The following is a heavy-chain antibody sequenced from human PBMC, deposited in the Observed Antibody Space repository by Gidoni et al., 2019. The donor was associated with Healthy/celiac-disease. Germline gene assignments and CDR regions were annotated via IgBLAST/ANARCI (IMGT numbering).Heavy chain of an antibody. D-gene: IGHD2-8*02. J-gene: IGHJ4*02. CDR2: ISSSSSTI. CDR1: GFTFSRYS. V-gene: IGHV3-48*02. Sequence: EVQLVESGGGLVQPGGSLRLSCAASGFTFSRYSLNWVRQAPGKGLEWVSYISSSSSTIYYADSVKGRFTISRDNAKNSLYLQMNSLRDEDTAVYYCARDRRYCTGGVCYHKKFDYWGQGTLVTVSS. CDR3: ARDRRYCTGGVCYHKKFDY.